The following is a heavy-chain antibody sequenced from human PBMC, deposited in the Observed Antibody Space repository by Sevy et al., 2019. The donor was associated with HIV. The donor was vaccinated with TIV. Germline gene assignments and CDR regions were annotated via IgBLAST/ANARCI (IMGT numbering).Heavy chain of an antibody. J-gene: IGHJ4*02. V-gene: IGHV3-7*01. CDR3: ARYGGYIDH. CDR2: IKSDGSDK. Sequence: GGSLRLSCAASGFTFSIYYMTWARQAPGKGLEWVANIKSDGSDKYYVDSVKGRFTISRDNAKNSLYLQMNSLAAEDTAVYYCARYGGYIDHWGQGTLVTVSS. CDR1: GFTFSIYY. D-gene: IGHD2-15*01.